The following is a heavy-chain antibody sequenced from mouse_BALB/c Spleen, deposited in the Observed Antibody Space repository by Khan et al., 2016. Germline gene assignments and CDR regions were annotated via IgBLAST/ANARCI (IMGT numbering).Heavy chain of an antibody. Sequence: QIQLVQSGPELKKPGETVRISCKASGYTFTTTGMQWVQKMPGKGLKWNGWINTHSGVPKYAEDFKGRFAFSLETSASTAYLQIRNLKNEDTATYFCARTVGNYGYFDYWGQGTTLTVSS. CDR3: ARTVGNYGYFDY. J-gene: IGHJ2*01. CDR2: INTHSGVP. V-gene: IGHV9-4*02. CDR1: GYTFTTTG. D-gene: IGHD2-1*01.